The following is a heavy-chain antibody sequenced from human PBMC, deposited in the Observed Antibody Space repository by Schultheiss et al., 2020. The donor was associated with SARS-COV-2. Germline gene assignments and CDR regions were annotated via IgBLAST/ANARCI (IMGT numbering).Heavy chain of an antibody. CDR1: GFTFSSYG. D-gene: IGHD3-16*02. CDR2: VSSDGSSK. J-gene: IGHJ3*02. CDR3: AKALVRRYGDDAFDI. V-gene: IGHV3-30*18. Sequence: GGSLRLSCAATGFTFSSYGMHWVRQAPGKGLDWVAVVSSDGSSKYYADSVKGRFTISRDNSKNTLYLQMNSLRAEDTAVYYCAKALVRRYGDDAFDIWGQGTMVTVSS.